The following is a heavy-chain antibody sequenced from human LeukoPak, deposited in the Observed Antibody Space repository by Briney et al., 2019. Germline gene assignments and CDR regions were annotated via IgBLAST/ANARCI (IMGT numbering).Heavy chain of an antibody. CDR1: GFAFSSYS. J-gene: IGHJ3*02. Sequence: GGSLRLSCAASGFAFSSYSMDWVRQAPGKGLEWVSSISSSSSYIYYADSVKGRFTISRDNAKNSLYLQMNSLRAEDTAVYYCASGSLIFIWGQGTMVTVSS. CDR2: ISSSSSYI. D-gene: IGHD3-16*01. V-gene: IGHV3-21*01. CDR3: ASGSLIFI.